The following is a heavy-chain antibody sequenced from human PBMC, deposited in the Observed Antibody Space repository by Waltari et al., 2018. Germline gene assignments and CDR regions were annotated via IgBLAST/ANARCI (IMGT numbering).Heavy chain of an antibody. CDR3: ARRRDFYDSSGYYYEAFDI. D-gene: IGHD3-22*01. V-gene: IGHV4-39*01. CDR1: GGSISSSNYY. CDR2: IDDSGST. Sequence: QLQLQESGPGLVKPSETLSLTCTVSGGSISSSNYYWGWIRQPPGKGLEWIGSIDDSGSTYYKPSLKSRVTISVDTSKNQFSLRLRSVTAADTAVYYCARRRDFYDSSGYYYEAFDIWGQGTMVTVSS. J-gene: IGHJ3*02.